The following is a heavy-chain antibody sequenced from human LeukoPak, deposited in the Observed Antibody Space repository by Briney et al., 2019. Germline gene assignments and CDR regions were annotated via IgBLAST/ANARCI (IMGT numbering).Heavy chain of an antibody. J-gene: IGHJ6*02. Sequence: ASVKVSCKASGYTFPSYGLSWVRQAPGQGLEWMGWISAYNGNTNYAQKVQGRVTMTTDTATSTAYMELRSLRSDDTAMYYCARDILTGYLGIYYYGMDVWGQGTTVTVSS. D-gene: IGHD3-9*01. CDR3: ARDILTGYLGIYYYGMDV. V-gene: IGHV1-18*01. CDR2: ISAYNGNT. CDR1: GYTFPSYG.